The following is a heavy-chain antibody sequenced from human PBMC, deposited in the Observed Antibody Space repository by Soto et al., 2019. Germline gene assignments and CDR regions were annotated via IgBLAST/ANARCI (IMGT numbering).Heavy chain of an antibody. CDR3: ARDEDNGSGFYYMDV. CDR2: ISSSSSTI. D-gene: IGHD3-10*01. J-gene: IGHJ6*03. CDR1: GFTFSSYS. Sequence: GGSLRLSCAASGFTFSSYSMNWVRQASGKGLEWVSYISSSSSTIYYADSVKGRFTISRDNAKNSLYLQMNSLRAEDTAVYYCARDEDNGSGFYYMDVWGKGTTVTVSS. V-gene: IGHV3-48*01.